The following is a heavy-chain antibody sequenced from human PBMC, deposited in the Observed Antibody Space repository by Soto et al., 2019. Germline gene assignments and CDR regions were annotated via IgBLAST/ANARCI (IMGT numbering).Heavy chain of an antibody. CDR1: GFTFSTYA. CDR2: ISGSGGIT. Sequence: EVQLLESGGGLVQPGGSLRLSCEASGFTFSTYAMSWVRQAPGKGLEWVSAISGSGGITYYSDSVKGRFIISRDNSKNRLYRQMISLSAADTAIYYCARRLATAGQTFDYWGQGTLVTVSS. J-gene: IGHJ4*02. CDR3: ARRLATAGQTFDY. V-gene: IGHV3-23*01. D-gene: IGHD6-25*01.